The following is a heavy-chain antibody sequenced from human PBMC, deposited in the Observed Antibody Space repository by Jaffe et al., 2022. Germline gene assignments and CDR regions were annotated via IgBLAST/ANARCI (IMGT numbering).Heavy chain of an antibody. V-gene: IGHV3-23*01. D-gene: IGHD4-17*01. CDR2: ISGSGDRT. CDR1: GFSFSSYA. J-gene: IGHJ4*02. Sequence: EVQLLESGGGLVQPGGSLRLSCAASGFSFSSYAMNWVRQAPGKGLEWVSTISGSGDRTYYADSVKGRFTISRDNSKNTLYLQMNSLRADDTAVYYCAKTLHTVTTRMDYFDYWGQGTLVTVSS. CDR3: AKTLHTVTTRMDYFDY.